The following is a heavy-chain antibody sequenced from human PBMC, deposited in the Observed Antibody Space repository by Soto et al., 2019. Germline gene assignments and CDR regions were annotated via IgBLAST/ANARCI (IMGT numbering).Heavy chain of an antibody. CDR3: ARANYDILTGYNNYYYYGMDV. Sequence: SETLSLTCTVSGGSISSYYWSWIRQPPGKXLEWIGYIYYGGSTNYNPSLKSRVTISVDTSKNQFSLKLSSVTAADTAVYYCARANYDILTGYNNYYYYGMDVWGQGTTVTVSS. CDR1: GGSISSYY. CDR2: IYYGGST. D-gene: IGHD3-9*01. V-gene: IGHV4-59*01. J-gene: IGHJ6*02.